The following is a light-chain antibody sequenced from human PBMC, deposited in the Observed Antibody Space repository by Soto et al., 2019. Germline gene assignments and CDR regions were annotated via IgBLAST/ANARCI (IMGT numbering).Light chain of an antibody. J-gene: IGKJ3*01. CDR1: QSLLHSNGYNY. Sequence: DIVMTQSPLSLPVTPGEPASISCRSSQSLLHSNGYNYLDWYLQKPGQSPQLLIYLGSNRASGVPDRFSGSGSGTEFTLTISRLEPEDVAVYYCQQYGSSSFTLGPGTKVDIK. V-gene: IGKV2-28*01. CDR3: QQYGSSSFT. CDR2: LGS.